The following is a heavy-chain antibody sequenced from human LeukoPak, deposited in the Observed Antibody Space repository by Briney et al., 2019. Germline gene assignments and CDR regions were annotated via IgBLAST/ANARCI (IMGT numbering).Heavy chain of an antibody. CDR2: ISGSGGST. V-gene: IGHV3-23*01. CDR3: AKDRGSWSVGYFDY. Sequence: GGSLRLSCAASGFTLSGYALTWVRQAPGKGLEWVSAISGSGGSTYYADSVKGRFTISRDNSKNTLYLQMNSLRAEDTAVYYCAKDRGSWSVGYFDYWGQGTLVTVSS. CDR1: GFTLSGYA. D-gene: IGHD6-13*01. J-gene: IGHJ4*02.